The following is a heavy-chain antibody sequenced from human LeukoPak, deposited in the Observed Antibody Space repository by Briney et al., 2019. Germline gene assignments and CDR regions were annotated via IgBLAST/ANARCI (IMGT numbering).Heavy chain of an antibody. D-gene: IGHD3-22*01. CDR1: GGTFSSYA. Sequence: ASVKVSCKASGGTFSSYAISWVRQAPGQGLEWMGWINPNSGGTNYAQKFQGRVTMTRDTSISTAYMELSRLRSDDTAVYYCAGTGPYYYDSSGYYEPYYFDYWGQGTLVTVSS. CDR3: AGTGPYYYDSSGYYEPYYFDY. J-gene: IGHJ4*02. CDR2: INPNSGGT. V-gene: IGHV1-2*02.